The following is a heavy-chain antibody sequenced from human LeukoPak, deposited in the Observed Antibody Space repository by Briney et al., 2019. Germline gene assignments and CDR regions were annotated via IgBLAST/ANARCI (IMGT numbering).Heavy chain of an antibody. Sequence: GGSLRLSCAASGFTFSSYSMNWVRQAPGKGLEWVSYISSSSSTIYYADSVKGRFTISSDNAKNSLYLQMNSLRAEDTAVYYCARNREIAAAGTDAFDIWGQGTMVTVSS. CDR2: ISSSSSTI. V-gene: IGHV3-48*04. D-gene: IGHD6-13*01. CDR3: ARNREIAAAGTDAFDI. J-gene: IGHJ3*02. CDR1: GFTFSSYS.